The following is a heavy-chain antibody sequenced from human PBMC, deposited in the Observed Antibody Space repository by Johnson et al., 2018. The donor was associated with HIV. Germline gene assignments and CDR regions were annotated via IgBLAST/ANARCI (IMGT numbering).Heavy chain of an antibody. V-gene: IGHV3-43D*03. D-gene: IGHD5-18*01. Sequence: VQLVESGGVVVQPGGSLRLSCAASGFTSDDYAMHWVRHDPGKGLEWVSLSSWDGGRTYSAESVKGRLPISRDNSKNSLYLQMNSLRAEDTALYYCAKVRQLWELNGAFDIWGQGTMVTVSS. CDR2: SSWDGGRT. CDR3: AKVRQLWELNGAFDI. CDR1: GFTSDDYA. J-gene: IGHJ3*02.